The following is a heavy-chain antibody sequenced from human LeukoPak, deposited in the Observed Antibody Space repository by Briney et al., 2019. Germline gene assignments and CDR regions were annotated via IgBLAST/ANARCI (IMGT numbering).Heavy chain of an antibody. D-gene: IGHD3-9*01. V-gene: IGHV4-38-2*02. CDR3: ATNYDILTGYYYLYNF. CDR2: IYHSGST. J-gene: IGHJ4*02. CDR1: GYSISSGYY. Sequence: SETLSLTCTVSGYSISSGYYWGWIRQPPGKGLEWIGSIYHSGSTYYNPSLKSRVTISVDTSKNQFSLKLSSVTAADTAVYYCATNYDILTGYYYLYNFWGQGTLVTVSS.